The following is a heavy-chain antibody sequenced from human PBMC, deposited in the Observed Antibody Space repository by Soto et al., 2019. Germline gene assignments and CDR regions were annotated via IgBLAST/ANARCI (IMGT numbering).Heavy chain of an antibody. CDR3: TRDLVLVTSATGAFDV. Sequence: EVQLVQSGGGLGQPGGSLRLSCVASGFNFSTHSMNWVRQAPGKGLQWVSYISRSGSSANYPDSVKGRFTISRDNGKNSLYLQINSLRDKDAAVYYCTRDLVLVTSATGAFDVWGQGSMVTVSS. D-gene: IGHD2-8*02. V-gene: IGHV3-48*02. J-gene: IGHJ3*01. CDR1: GFNFSTHS. CDR2: ISRSGSSA.